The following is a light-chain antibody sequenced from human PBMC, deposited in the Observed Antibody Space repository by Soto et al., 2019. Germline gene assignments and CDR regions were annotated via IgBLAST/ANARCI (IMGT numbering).Light chain of an antibody. Sequence: QSALTQPASVSGSPGQSITISCTGTSSDVGAYNYVSWYQQHPGKAPKLMIYEVSDRPSGVSNRFSGSKSGNTASLTISGLQADDEADYYCSSYTGGNPSYVFGTGTKVTVL. V-gene: IGLV2-14*01. CDR2: EVS. CDR3: SSYTGGNPSYV. CDR1: SSDVGAYNY. J-gene: IGLJ1*01.